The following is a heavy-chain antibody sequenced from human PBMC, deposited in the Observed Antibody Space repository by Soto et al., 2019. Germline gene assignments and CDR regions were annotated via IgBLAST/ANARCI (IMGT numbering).Heavy chain of an antibody. CDR1: GGSFSGYY. J-gene: IGHJ5*02. CDR2: IDQSGST. Sequence: PSETLSLTCAVYGGSFSGYYWNWLRQPPGEGLEWIGKIDQSGSTNYNPSLKSRVTMSVATSRSQFSLKVTSVTASDTAVYYCARSYYDSTGFAVDPWGQGTLVTVS. D-gene: IGHD3-22*01. V-gene: IGHV4-34*01. CDR3: ARSYYDSTGFAVDP.